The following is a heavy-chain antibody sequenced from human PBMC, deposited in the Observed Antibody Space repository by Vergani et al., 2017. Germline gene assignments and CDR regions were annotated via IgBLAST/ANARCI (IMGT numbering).Heavy chain of an antibody. J-gene: IGHJ4*02. CDR3: ARERNAYYDFWSGYYTQYYFDY. D-gene: IGHD3-3*01. Sequence: EVQLVESGGGVVRPGGSLRLSCAASGFTFDDYGMSWVRQAPGKALEWVSGINWNGGSTGYADSVKGRFTISRDNAKNSLYLQMNSLRAEDTALYYCARERNAYYDFWSGYYTQYYFDYWGQGTLVTVSS. CDR1: GFTFDDYG. V-gene: IGHV3-20*04. CDR2: INWNGGST.